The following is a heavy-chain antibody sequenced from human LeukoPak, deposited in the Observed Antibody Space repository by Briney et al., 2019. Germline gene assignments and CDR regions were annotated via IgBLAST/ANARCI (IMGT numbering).Heavy chain of an antibody. CDR2: IIPIFGTA. J-gene: IGHJ4*02. CDR3: ATEKYNWNDGLSYYFDY. D-gene: IGHD1-1*01. V-gene: IGHV1-69*06. CDR1: GGTFSSYA. Sequence: SVKVSCKASGGTFSSYAISWVRQAPGQGLEWMGGIIPIFGTANYAQKFQGRVTMTEDTSTDTAYMELSSLRSEDTAVYYCATEKYNWNDGLSYYFDYWGQGTLVTVSS.